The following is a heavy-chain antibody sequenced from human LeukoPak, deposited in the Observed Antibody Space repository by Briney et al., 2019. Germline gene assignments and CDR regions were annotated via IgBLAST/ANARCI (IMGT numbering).Heavy chain of an antibody. V-gene: IGHV4-59*01. D-gene: IGHD6-13*01. J-gene: IGHJ4*02. CDR2: IYYSGST. CDR3: ARAHSSSWYIHDY. Sequence: SETLSLTCTVSGGSISGYFWSRIRQPPGKGLEWIGYIYYSGSTNYNPSLKSRVTISVDTSKNQFSLKLSSVTAADTAVYYCARAHSSSWYIHDYWGQGTLVTVSS. CDR1: GGSISGYF.